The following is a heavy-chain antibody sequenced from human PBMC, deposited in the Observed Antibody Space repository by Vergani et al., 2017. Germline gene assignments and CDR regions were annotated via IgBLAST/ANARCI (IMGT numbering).Heavy chain of an antibody. J-gene: IGHJ6*04. Sequence: QVQLVQSGAEVKKPGSSVKVSCKASGGTFSSYAISWVRQAPGQGLEWMGGIIPIFGTANYAQKFQGRVTITADESTSTAYMDLSSLRSEDTAVYYCAWRRGFVELLYHPDLCGMEGGGEGSTVTVSS. D-gene: IGHD3-10*01. CDR2: IIPIFGTA. CDR3: AWRRGFVELLYHPDLCGMEG. V-gene: IGHV1-69*01. CDR1: GGTFSSYA.